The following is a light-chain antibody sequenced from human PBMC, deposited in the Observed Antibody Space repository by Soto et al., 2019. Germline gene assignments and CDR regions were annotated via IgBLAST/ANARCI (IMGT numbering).Light chain of an antibody. J-gene: IGKJ4*01. CDR2: RTS. CDR3: QYYDNWRLS. V-gene: IGKV3-15*01. Sequence: EIVMTQSPATLSVSPGERATLSCRASQSISSNLAWYQQKPGQAPRLLMFRTSSRATGFPARFSGSGSGTEFNLTISSLQSEDFGVYYCQYYDNWRLSFGGGTTVEIK. CDR1: QSISSN.